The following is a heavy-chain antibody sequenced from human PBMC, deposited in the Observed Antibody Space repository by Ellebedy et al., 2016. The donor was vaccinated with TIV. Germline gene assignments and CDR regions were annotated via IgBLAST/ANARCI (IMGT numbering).Heavy chain of an antibody. J-gene: IGHJ6*02. CDR3: ARINRVRSGSYLPYYYYGMDV. Sequence: SGPTLVXPTQTLTLTCTFSGFSLSTSGVGVGWIRQPPGKALEWLALIYWNDDKRYSTSLKTRLTISKDTSKNQVVLTMTNMDPVDTATYYCARINRVRSGSYLPYYYYGMDVWGQGTTVTVSS. CDR2: IYWNDDK. CDR1: GFSLSTSGVG. D-gene: IGHD3-10*01. V-gene: IGHV2-5*01.